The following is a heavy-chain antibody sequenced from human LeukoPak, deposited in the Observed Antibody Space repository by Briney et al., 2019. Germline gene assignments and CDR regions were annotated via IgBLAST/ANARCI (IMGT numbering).Heavy chain of an antibody. J-gene: IGHJ5*02. CDR3: ARESSSGWGNWFDP. V-gene: IGHV1-18*04. CDR2: ISAYNGNT. D-gene: IGHD6-19*01. Sequence: ASVKVSCKASGYTFTGYYMHWVRQAPGQGLEWMGWISAYNGNTNYAQKLQGRVTMTTDTSTSTAYMELRSLRSDDTAVYYCARESSSGWGNWFDPWGQGTLVTVSS. CDR1: GYTFTGYY.